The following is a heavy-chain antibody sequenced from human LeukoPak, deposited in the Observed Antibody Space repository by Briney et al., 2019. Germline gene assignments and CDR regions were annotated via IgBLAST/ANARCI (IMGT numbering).Heavy chain of an antibody. V-gene: IGHV4-34*01. D-gene: IGHD4-23*01. CDR3: ARRVRGYGGTLFDY. Sequence: SETLSLTCAVYGGSFSGYYWSWIRQPPGKGLEWIGEINHSGSTNYNPSLKSRVTISVDTSKNQFSLKLSSVTAADTAVYYCARRVRGYGGTLFDYWGQGTLVTVSS. CDR2: INHSGST. J-gene: IGHJ4*02. CDR1: GGSFSGYY.